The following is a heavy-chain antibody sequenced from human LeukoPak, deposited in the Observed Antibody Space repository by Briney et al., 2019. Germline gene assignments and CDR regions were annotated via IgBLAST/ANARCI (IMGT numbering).Heavy chain of an antibody. V-gene: IGHV3-30*18. CDR2: ISYDGSNT. CDR3: AKGPANSDSNSSGRDA. J-gene: IGHJ3*01. Sequence: GGSLRLSRAASGFSFSNFGMHWVRQAPGKGLEWVSVISYDGSNTYYADSVKGRFTISRDNSQNTLFLQMISLRTEDTAVYSFAKGPANSDSNSSGRDAWAQGT. D-gene: IGHD4-23*01. CDR1: GFSFSNFG.